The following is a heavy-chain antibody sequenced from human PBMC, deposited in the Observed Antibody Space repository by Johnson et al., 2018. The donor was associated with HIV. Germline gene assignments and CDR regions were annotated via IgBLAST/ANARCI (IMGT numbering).Heavy chain of an antibody. CDR3: TTDRGSSSSEEDAFDI. V-gene: IGHV3-23*04. D-gene: IGHD6-13*01. J-gene: IGHJ3*02. Sequence: VQLVESGGGVVQPGGSLRLSCAAYGFTVSSNYMSWVRQAPGKGLEWVSVISGSGGSTYYADSVKGRFTISRDNSKNTLYLQMNSLRAEDTAVYYCTTDRGSSSSEEDAFDIWGQGTMVTVSS. CDR2: ISGSGGST. CDR1: GFTVSSNY.